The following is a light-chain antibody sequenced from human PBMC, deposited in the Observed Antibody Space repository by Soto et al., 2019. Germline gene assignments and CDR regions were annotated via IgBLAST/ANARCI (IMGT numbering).Light chain of an antibody. CDR2: SAS. Sequence: EIVLTQSPGTLSLSPGERATLSCRASQSVSSSYLAWYQQKPGQAPRLLIYSASNRATGIPDRFSGSGSGTDFTLTIGRLEPEDFAVYYCQQYGNSRAFGQGTKVEIK. CDR1: QSVSSSY. CDR3: QQYGNSRA. V-gene: IGKV3-20*01. J-gene: IGKJ1*01.